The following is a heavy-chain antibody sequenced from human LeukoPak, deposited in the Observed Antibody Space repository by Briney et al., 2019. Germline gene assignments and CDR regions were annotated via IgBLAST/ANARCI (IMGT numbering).Heavy chain of an antibody. CDR1: GFTFTNSW. V-gene: IGHV3-7*01. J-gene: IGHJ4*02. CDR2: IKQDASTK. D-gene: IGHD2-8*02. CDR3: TRDTEGTLDY. Sequence: GGSLRLSCSASGFTFTNSWMAWLRQAPGKGLEWVANIKQDASTKHYADSLKGRFTISRDNPKNSLYLQMNNLRADDTAIYYCTRDTEGTLDYWGQGILVTVAS.